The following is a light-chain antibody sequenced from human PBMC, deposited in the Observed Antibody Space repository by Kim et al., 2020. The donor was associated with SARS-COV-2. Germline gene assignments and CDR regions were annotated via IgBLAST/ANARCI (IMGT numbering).Light chain of an antibody. CDR3: QAWDSSTVV. CDR2: QDS. V-gene: IGLV3-1*01. CDR1: KLGDKY. Sequence: VSPGQPASITCSGDKLGDKYASWYQQKPGQSPVLVIYQDSKRPSGIPERFSGSNSGNTATLTISGTQAMDEADYYCQAWDSSTVVFGGGTQLTVL. J-gene: IGLJ2*01.